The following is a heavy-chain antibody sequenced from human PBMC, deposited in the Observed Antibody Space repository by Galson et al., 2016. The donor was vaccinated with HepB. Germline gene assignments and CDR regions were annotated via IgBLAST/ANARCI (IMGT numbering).Heavy chain of an antibody. CDR2: VKASGDIR. CDR1: GFIFRNYA. Sequence: SLRLSCAASGFIFRNYALSWVRQAPGKGLQWVSGVKASGDIRHYAHSLQGRFTISRDNSKNTLYLQMDSLRADDTAVYYCAKGAGMYYDGWYEDYWGQGTLVTVSS. CDR3: AKGAGMYYDGWYEDY. J-gene: IGHJ4*02. D-gene: IGHD3-3*01. V-gene: IGHV3-23*01.